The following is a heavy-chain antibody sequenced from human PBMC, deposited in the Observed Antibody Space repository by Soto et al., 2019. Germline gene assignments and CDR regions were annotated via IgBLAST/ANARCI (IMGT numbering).Heavy chain of an antibody. D-gene: IGHD6-19*01. CDR1: GGSFSGYY. CDR2: INHSGST. J-gene: IGHJ4*02. CDR3: ARRPLGVAGLDY. V-gene: IGHV4-34*01. Sequence: SETLSLTCAVYGGSFSGYYWSWIRQPPGKGLEWIGEINHSGSTNYNPSLKSRVTISVDTSKNQFSLKLSSVTAADTAVYYCARRPLGVAGLDYWGQGTLVTVSS.